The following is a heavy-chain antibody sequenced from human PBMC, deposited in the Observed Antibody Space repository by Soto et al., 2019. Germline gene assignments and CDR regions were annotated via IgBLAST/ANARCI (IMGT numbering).Heavy chain of an antibody. Sequence: GGSLRLSCAASGFTFNSYAMSWVRQAPGKGLEWVSSLSGSAYSTYYADSVKGRFTISRDNSKNTLYLQMHSLRADDTAVYYCAKDGIMESHFYYMDVWGKGTTVTVSS. CDR2: LSGSAYST. CDR3: AKDGIMESHFYYMDV. J-gene: IGHJ6*03. D-gene: IGHD1-1*01. V-gene: IGHV3-23*01. CDR1: GFTFNSYA.